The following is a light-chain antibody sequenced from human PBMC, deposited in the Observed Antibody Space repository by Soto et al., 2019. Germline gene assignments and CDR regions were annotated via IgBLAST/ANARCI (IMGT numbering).Light chain of an antibody. J-gene: IGKJ1*01. CDR1: QSIISY. CDR3: QQSYSTPWT. CDR2: AAS. V-gene: IGKV1-39*01. Sequence: DIQMTQSPSSLSASVGDRVTITCRASQSIISYLNWYQQKPGKAPKLLIYAASSLQSGVPSRFSGSGSGTDFTLTISSLQPEDFATYYCQQSYSTPWTFGQGTKWIS.